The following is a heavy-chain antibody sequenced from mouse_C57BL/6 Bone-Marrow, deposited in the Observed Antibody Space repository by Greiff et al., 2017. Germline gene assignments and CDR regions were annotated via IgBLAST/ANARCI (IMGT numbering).Heavy chain of an antibody. CDR2: IRNKANGYTT. CDR1: GFTFTDYY. CDR3: ARFDGYYFYFDY. D-gene: IGHD2-3*01. Sequence: EVQVVESGGGLVQPGGSLSLSCAASGFTFTDYYMSWVRQPPGKALEWLGFIRNKANGYTTEYSASVKGRFTIYRDNSQSILYLQMNALRAEDSTTYYWARFDGYYFYFDYWGQGTTLTVSS. V-gene: IGHV7-3*01. J-gene: IGHJ2*01.